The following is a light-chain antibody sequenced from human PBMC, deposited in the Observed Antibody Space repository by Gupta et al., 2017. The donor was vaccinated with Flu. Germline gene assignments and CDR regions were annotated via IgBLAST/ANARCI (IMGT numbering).Light chain of an antibody. J-gene: IGKJ2*01. CDR2: GAS. V-gene: IGKV3-20*01. CDR3: QQYGSSPPMYT. Sequence: ATLSCRASQSVSSSYLAWYQQKPGQAPRLLIYGASSRATGIPDRFSGSGSGADFTLTISRLEPEDFAVYYCQQYGSSPPMYTFGQGTKLQI. CDR1: QSVSSSY.